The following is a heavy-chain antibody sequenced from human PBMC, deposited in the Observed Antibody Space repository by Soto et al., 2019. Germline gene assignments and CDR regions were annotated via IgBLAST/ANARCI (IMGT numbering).Heavy chain of an antibody. J-gene: IGHJ4*02. D-gene: IGHD1-1*01. V-gene: IGHV1-2*02. CDR2: INPNTGVT. CDR3: AKIYTWNESQGGSDY. Sequence: QVHLEQSGAEVKKAGASVKISCKASGYSFAAYYINWVRQVSGQGLEWMGWINPNTGVTDYAQKFQGRVTLTRDTSIKTAYLEVTSLRSDDTAVYYCAKIYTWNESQGGSDYWGQGTLLTVSS. CDR1: GYSFAAYY.